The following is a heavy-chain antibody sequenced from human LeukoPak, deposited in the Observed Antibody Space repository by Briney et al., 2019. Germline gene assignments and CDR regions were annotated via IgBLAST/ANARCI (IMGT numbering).Heavy chain of an antibody. Sequence: GVLRLSCAASGFTFSSYSMNWVRQAPGKGLEWVSSISSSSSYIYYADSVKGRFTISRDNAKNSLYLQMNSLRAEDTAVYYCARDREMGENDYWGQGTLVTVSS. CDR2: ISSSSSYI. CDR3: ARDREMGENDY. D-gene: IGHD3-16*01. CDR1: GFTFSSYS. J-gene: IGHJ4*02. V-gene: IGHV3-21*01.